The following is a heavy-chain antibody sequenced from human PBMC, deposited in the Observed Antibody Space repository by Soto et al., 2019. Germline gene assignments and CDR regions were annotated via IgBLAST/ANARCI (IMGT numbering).Heavy chain of an antibody. Sequence: SLRLSCEVSGFTFSMYSMSWVRQTPGKGLEWVAKIPQDGVDGHYADSVKGRFTISRDNGKNSLYLQMNNLRAEDTAVYYCARDHLILPAHDFFYGSDVWGRGATVTVSS. CDR2: IPQDGVDG. V-gene: IGHV3-7*03. D-gene: IGHD2-21*02. J-gene: IGHJ6*02. CDR3: ARDHLILPAHDFFYGSDV. CDR1: GFTFSMYS.